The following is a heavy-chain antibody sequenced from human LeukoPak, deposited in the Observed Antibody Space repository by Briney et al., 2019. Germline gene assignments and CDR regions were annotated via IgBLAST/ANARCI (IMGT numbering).Heavy chain of an antibody. CDR3: ARAVSLRFDY. CDR1: GFTVSNSW. CDR2: MNSDRRIT. Sequence: QAGGSLSLSCPASGFTVSNSWVAWVRHVPGGGRLWVSRMNSDRRITHYAGSVEGRFPMSRDNARNMLYLKVQTLTVGDTANFYCARAVSLRFDYWGQGTLVTVSS. V-gene: IGHV3-74*01. D-gene: IGHD2-15*01. J-gene: IGHJ4*02.